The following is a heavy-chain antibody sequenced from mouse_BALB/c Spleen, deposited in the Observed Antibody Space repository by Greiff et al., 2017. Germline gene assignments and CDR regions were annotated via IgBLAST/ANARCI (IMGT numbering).Heavy chain of an antibody. CDR3: AFYYDYDWFAY. CDR1: GFNIKDTY. CDR2: IDPANGNT. Sequence: EVQLQQSGAELVKPGASVKLSCTASGFNIKDTYMHWVKQRPEQGLEWIGRIDPANGNTKYDPKFQGKATITADTSSNTAYLQLSSLTSEDTAVYYCAFYYDYDWFAYWGQGTLVTVSA. J-gene: IGHJ3*01. D-gene: IGHD2-4*01. V-gene: IGHV14-3*02.